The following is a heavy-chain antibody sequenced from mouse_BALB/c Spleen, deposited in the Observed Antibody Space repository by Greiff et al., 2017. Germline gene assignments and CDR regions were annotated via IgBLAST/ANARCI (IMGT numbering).Heavy chain of an antibody. V-gene: IGHV1-82*01. CDR2: IYPGDGDT. CDR1: GYAFSSSW. J-gene: IGHJ4*01. CDR3: ARRGITTVVAYYAMDY. D-gene: IGHD1-1*01. Sequence: QVQLQQSGPELVKPGASVKISCKASGYAFSSSWMNWVKQRPGQGLEWIGRIYPGDGDTNYNGKFKGKATLTADKSSSTAYMQLSSLTSEDSAVYYCARRGITTVVAYYAMDYWGQGTSVTVSS.